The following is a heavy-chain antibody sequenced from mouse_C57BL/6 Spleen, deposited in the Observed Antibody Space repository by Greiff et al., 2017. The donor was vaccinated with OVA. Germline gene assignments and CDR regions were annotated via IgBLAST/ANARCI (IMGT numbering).Heavy chain of an antibody. V-gene: IGHV1-81*01. J-gene: IGHJ2*01. D-gene: IGHD2-3*01. Sequence: QVQLKESGAELARPGASVKLSCKASGYTFTSYGISWVKQRTGQGLEWIGEIYPRSGNTYYNEKFKGQATLTADKSSSTAYMELRSLTSEDSAVYVCARFYDGFYYFDYWGQGTTLTVSA. CDR2: IYPRSGNT. CDR1: GYTFTSYG. CDR3: ARFYDGFYYFDY.